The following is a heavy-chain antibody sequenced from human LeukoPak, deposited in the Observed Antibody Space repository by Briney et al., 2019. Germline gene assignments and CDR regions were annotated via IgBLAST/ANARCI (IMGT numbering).Heavy chain of an antibody. Sequence: GGYLRLSCAASGFTFSSFAIHWVRRVPGKGLEWVAAIWYDGSSKYYVDSVKGRFTISRDNSKNTVYLQMNSLRAEDTAVYYCAREGTDYGDYKNWFDPWGQGTLVTVSS. CDR1: GFTFSSFA. CDR2: IWYDGSSK. D-gene: IGHD4-17*01. V-gene: IGHV3-33*01. CDR3: AREGTDYGDYKNWFDP. J-gene: IGHJ5*02.